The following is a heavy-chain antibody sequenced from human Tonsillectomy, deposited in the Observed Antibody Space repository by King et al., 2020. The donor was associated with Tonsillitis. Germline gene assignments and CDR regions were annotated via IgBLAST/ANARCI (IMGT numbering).Heavy chain of an antibody. CDR3: ARGLIWFGELLLPNKRNNWFDP. Sequence: VQLQQWGAGLLKPSETLSLTCAVYGGSFSGYYWSWIRQPPGKGLEWIGEINHSGSTNYNPSLKSRVTVSVDTSKNKFSLKLSSVTAADTAVYYCARGLIWFGELLLPNKRNNWFDPWGQGTLVTVSS. D-gene: IGHD3-10*01. V-gene: IGHV4-34*01. J-gene: IGHJ5*02. CDR2: INHSGST. CDR1: GGSFSGYY.